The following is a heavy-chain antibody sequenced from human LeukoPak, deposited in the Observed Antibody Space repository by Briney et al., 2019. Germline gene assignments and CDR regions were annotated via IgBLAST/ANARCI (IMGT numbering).Heavy chain of an antibody. CDR3: ARHYYDSSGYYDAFDI. CDR2: INHSGST. Sequence: PSETLSLTCAVYGESFSGYYWSWIRQPPGKGLEWIGEINHSGSTNYNPSLKSRVTISVDTSKNQFSLKLSSVTAADTAVYYCARHYYDSSGYYDAFDIWGQGTMVTVSS. D-gene: IGHD3-22*01. V-gene: IGHV4-34*01. J-gene: IGHJ3*02. CDR1: GESFSGYY.